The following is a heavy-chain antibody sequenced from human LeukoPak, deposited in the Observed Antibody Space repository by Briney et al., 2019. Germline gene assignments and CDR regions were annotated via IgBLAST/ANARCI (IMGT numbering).Heavy chain of an antibody. CDR2: IIPIFGTA. D-gene: IGHD3-10*01. V-gene: IGHV1-69*05. CDR1: GGTFSNYA. CDR3: ASRYFGSGSFFYFDF. Sequence: ASVKVSCKASGGTFSNYAISWVRQAPGQGLEWMGGIIPIFGTANFAQKFQGRVTITTDESTSTAYMELSSLRSEDTAVYYCASRYFGSGSFFYFDFWGRGTLVTVSS. J-gene: IGHJ4*02.